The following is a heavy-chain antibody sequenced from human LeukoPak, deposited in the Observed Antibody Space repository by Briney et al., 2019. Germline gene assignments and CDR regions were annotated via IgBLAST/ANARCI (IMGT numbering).Heavy chain of an antibody. D-gene: IGHD2-2*02. J-gene: IGHJ4*02. CDR1: GFTFSSYG. CDR2: IRYDGSNK. CDR3: AKDRFLVVVPAAIRGGYYFDY. V-gene: IGHV3-30*02. Sequence: GGSLRLSCAASGFTFSSYGMHWVRQAPGKGLEWVAFIRYDGSNKYYADSVKGRFTISRDNSKNTLYLQMNSLRAEDTAVYYCAKDRFLVVVPAAIRGGYYFDYWGQGTLVTVSS.